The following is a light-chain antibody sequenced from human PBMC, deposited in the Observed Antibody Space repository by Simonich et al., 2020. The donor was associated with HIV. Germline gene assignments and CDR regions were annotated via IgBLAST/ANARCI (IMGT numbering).Light chain of an antibody. CDR2: DFS. Sequence: QSALTQPTSVSGSPGQSITISCTGTSSDVGSYHLVSWYQQPPGKAPKLMIYDFSKRPSGVSNRFAGSKSGNTASLTISGLQAEDEADYYCSSYTSSSTWVFGGGTKLTVL. J-gene: IGLJ2*01. CDR3: SSYTSSSTWV. V-gene: IGLV2-14*02. CDR1: SSDVGSYHL.